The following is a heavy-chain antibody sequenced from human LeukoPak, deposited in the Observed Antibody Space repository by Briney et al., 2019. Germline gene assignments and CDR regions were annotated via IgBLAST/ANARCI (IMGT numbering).Heavy chain of an antibody. CDR2: IYYSGST. J-gene: IGHJ3*02. D-gene: IGHD3-22*01. V-gene: IGHV4-31*03. CDR3: ARIGHDSSGYYLSLAFDI. Sequence: SQTLSPTCTVSGGSISSGGYYWSWIRQHPGKGLEWIGYIYYSGSTYYNPSLKSRVTISVDTSKNQFSLKLSSVTAADTAVYYCARIGHDSSGYYLSLAFDIWGQGTMVTVSS. CDR1: GGSISSGGYY.